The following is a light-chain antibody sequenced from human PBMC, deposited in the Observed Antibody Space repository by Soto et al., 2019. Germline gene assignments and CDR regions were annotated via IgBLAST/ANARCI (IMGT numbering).Light chain of an antibody. CDR3: LQDYTFPWT. Sequence: AIQMTQSPSSLSASVGDRVTITCRASQDIRNDLGWYQQKPGRAPKVLIYAASSLQSGVPSRFSGSGSGTDFPLTITSLQPEDFATYYCLQDYTFPWTFGQGTKVEIK. CDR2: AAS. V-gene: IGKV1-6*01. J-gene: IGKJ1*01. CDR1: QDIRND.